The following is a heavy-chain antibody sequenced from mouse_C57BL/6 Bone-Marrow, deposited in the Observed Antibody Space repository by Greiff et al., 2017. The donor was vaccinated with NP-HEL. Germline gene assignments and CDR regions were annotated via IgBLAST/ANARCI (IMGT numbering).Heavy chain of an antibody. V-gene: IGHV5-4*01. CDR2: ISDGGSYT. CDR1: GFTFSSYA. Sequence: EVHLVESGGGLVKPGGSLKLSCAASGFTFSSYAMSWVRQTPEKRLEWVATISDGGSYTYYPDNVKGRFTISRDNAKNNLYLQMSHLKSEDTAMYYCARESTVAGGYWGQGTTLTVSS. D-gene: IGHD1-1*01. CDR3: ARESTVAGGY. J-gene: IGHJ2*01.